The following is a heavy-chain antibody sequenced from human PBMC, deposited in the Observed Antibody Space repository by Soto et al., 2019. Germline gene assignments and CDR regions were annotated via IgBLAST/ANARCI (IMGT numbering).Heavy chain of an antibody. CDR3: ARRLMNPAMAHFDF. CDR2: IYPSDSDT. J-gene: IGHJ4*02. Sequence: GESLKISCKGSGYSFTSYWIGWVRQMPGKGLEWMGIIYPSDSDTRYSPSFEGQVTISANKSISTAYLQWSSMKASDTAMYYWARRLMNPAMAHFDFWGQGTLVTVSS. D-gene: IGHD5-18*01. V-gene: IGHV5-51*01. CDR1: GYSFTSYW.